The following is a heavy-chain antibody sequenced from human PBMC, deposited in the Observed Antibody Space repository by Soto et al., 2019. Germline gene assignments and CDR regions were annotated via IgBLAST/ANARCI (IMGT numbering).Heavy chain of an antibody. CDR3: AKHLDVATQFDY. J-gene: IGHJ4*02. CDR2: ISASGGAT. Sequence: EVQLLESGGGLVQPGGSLRLSCAASGFTFSSYAMSWVRQAPGKGLEWVSAISASGGATYYEDSVKGRFTISRDISKNTLYLQMNSLRAEDTALYFCAKHLDVATQFDYWGQGTLVTVSS. D-gene: IGHD5-12*01. V-gene: IGHV3-23*01. CDR1: GFTFSSYA.